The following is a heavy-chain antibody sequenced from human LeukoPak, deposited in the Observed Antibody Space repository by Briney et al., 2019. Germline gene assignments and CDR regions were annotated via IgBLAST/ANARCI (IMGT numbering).Heavy chain of an antibody. CDR3: AREQEASEGFWSGYYTANWFDP. J-gene: IGHJ5*02. V-gene: IGHV1-69*01. CDR2: IIPIFGTA. CDR1: GGTFSSYA. D-gene: IGHD3-3*01. Sequence: SVKVSCKASGGTFSSYAISWVRQASGQGLEWMGGIIPIFGTANYAQKFQGRVTITADESTSTAYMELSSLRSEDTAVYYCAREQEASEGFWSGYYTANWFDPWGQGTLVTVSS.